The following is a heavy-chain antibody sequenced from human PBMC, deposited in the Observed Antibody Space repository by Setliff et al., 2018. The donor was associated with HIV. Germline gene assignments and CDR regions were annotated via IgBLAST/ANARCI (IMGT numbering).Heavy chain of an antibody. CDR2: ISSGGGGT. Sequence: GGSLRLSCVGSGLTFSNDAMSWVRQAPGKGLEWVSSISSGGGGTYHADSVKGRFTISRDNSKESLYLQMNSLTTEDTALYYCAKLLGNGGNSDPFDIWGQGTTVTVSS. CDR3: AKLLGNGGNSDPFDI. V-gene: IGHV3-43*02. CDR1: GLTFSNDA. D-gene: IGHD2-21*01. J-gene: IGHJ3*02.